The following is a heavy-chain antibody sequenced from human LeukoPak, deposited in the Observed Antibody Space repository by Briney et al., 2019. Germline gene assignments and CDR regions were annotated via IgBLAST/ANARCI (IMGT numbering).Heavy chain of an antibody. CDR3: TRQRAYDILTGYSQFDY. CDR2: IDYSGST. V-gene: IGHV4-39*01. Sequence: SETLSLTCTVSGGSISSSSYYLGWIRQPPGKGLEWIGSIDYSGSTYYNPSLKSRVTISVDTSKNQFSLKLSSVTAADTAVFFCTRQRAYDILTGYSQFDYWGQGTLVTVSS. J-gene: IGHJ4*02. CDR1: GGSISSSSYY. D-gene: IGHD3-9*01.